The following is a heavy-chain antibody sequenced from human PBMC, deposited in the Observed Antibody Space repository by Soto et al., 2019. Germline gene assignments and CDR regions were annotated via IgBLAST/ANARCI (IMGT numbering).Heavy chain of an antibody. CDR3: ARAGNYYYGMDV. J-gene: IGHJ6*02. CDR2: INHSRST. Sequence: SETLSLTCAVYGGSFSGYYWSWIRQPPGKGLEWIGEINHSRSTNYNPSLKSRVTISVDTSKNQFSLKLSSVTAADTAVYYCARAGNYYYGMDVWGQGTTVTVSS. CDR1: GGSFSGYY. V-gene: IGHV4-34*01.